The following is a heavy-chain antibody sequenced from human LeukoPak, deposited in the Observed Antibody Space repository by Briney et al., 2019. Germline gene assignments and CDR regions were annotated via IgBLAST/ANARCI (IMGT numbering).Heavy chain of an antibody. CDR2: IYYSGST. J-gene: IGHJ3*02. Sequence: SETLSLTCTVSGGSISSYYWSWIRQPPGKGVEWIGYIYYSGSTNYNPSLKSRVTISVDTSKNQFSLKLSSVTAADTAVYYCATASDPGQAFDIWGQGTMVTVSS. V-gene: IGHV4-59*08. CDR3: ATASDPGQAFDI. CDR1: GGSISSYY.